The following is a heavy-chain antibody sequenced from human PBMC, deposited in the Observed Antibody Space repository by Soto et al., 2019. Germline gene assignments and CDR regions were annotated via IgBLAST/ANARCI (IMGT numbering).Heavy chain of an antibody. J-gene: IGHJ4*02. CDR2: ISSSSSYI. CDR3: ARDLTIFPSY. CDR1: GFTFSSYS. D-gene: IGHD3-3*01. Sequence: GGSVRLSCAASGFTFSSYSMNWVRQAPGKGLEWVSSISSSSSYIYYADSVKGRFTISRDNAKNSLYLQMNSLRAEDTAVYYCARDLTIFPSYWGQGTLVTVSS. V-gene: IGHV3-21*01.